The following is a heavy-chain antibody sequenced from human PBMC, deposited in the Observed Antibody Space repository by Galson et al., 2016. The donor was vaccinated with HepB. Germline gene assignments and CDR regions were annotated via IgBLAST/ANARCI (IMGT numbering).Heavy chain of an antibody. Sequence: TLSLTCTVSGDSISSDGYYWSWIRQPAGKGLEWLGRIYTTGTTSYNPSLQSRIAVSLDTSKNQFSLKLTSVTAADTAVYFCTSADPYFYYGLDVWGKGTTVTVSS. J-gene: IGHJ6*04. CDR3: TSADPYFYYGLDV. V-gene: IGHV4-61*02. CDR2: IYTTGTT. CDR1: GDSISSDGYY.